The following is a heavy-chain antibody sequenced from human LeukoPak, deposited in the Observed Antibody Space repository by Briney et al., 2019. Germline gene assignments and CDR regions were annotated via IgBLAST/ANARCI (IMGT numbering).Heavy chain of an antibody. J-gene: IGHJ5*02. D-gene: IGHD6-19*01. CDR1: GYTFTSYA. CDR3: ARVYSSGWFDNWFDP. CDR2: INAGNGNT. Sequence: ASVEVSCKASGYTFTSYAMHWVRQAPGQRLEWMGWINAGNGNTKYSQKFQGRVTITRDTSASTAYMELSSLRSEDTAVYYCARVYSSGWFDNWFDPWGQGTLVTVSS. V-gene: IGHV1-3*01.